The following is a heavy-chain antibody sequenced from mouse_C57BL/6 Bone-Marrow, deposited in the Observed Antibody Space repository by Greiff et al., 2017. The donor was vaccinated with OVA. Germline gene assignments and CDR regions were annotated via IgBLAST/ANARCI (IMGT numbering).Heavy chain of an antibody. CDR3: ARDRRVHAMDY. Sequence: EVQGVESGGGLVKPGGSLKLSCAASGFTFSSYAMSWVRQTPEKRLEWVATISDGGSYTYYPDNVKGRFTISRDNAKNNLYLQMSHLKSEDTAMYYCARDRRVHAMDYWGQGTSVTVSS. CDR2: ISDGGSYT. J-gene: IGHJ4*01. V-gene: IGHV5-4*01. CDR1: GFTFSSYA.